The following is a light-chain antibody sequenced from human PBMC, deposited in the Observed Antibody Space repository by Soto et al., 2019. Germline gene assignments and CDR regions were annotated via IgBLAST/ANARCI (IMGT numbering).Light chain of an antibody. CDR1: QSINNR. CDR3: QQFIDGWT. CDR2: DAS. J-gene: IGKJ1*01. V-gene: IGKV1-5*01. Sequence: IHMTPSHSTPSASIVHRVTITFRSSQSINNRLAWYQQMPGKAPNLLIYDASSLESGVPSRFRGSGSETEFTLTISGLRPDDFATYYCQQFIDGWTFGQGTKVDIK.